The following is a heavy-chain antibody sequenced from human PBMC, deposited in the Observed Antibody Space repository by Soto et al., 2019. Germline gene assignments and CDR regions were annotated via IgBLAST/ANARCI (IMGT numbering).Heavy chain of an antibody. CDR2: ISYDGSNK. V-gene: IGHV3-30-3*01. Sequence: GGSLRLSCAASGFTFSSYAMHWVRQAPGKGLEWVAVISYDGSNKYYADSVKGRFTISRDNSKNTLYLQMNSLRAEDTAVYYCARGGSRRLQLLFVFDSWGQGTLVTVSS. CDR1: GFTFSSYA. CDR3: ARGGSRRLQLLFVFDS. D-gene: IGHD1-1*01. J-gene: IGHJ4*02.